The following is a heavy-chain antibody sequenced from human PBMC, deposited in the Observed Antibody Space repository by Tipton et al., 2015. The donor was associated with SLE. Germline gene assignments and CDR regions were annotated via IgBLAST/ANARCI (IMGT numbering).Heavy chain of an antibody. D-gene: IGHD2-21*02. CDR3: ARLDGSDLYWFFDL. Sequence: TLSLTCNVSGYYVTSDYWGWIRQSPAKGLEWLGNIFHNGNTFYNPSLKSRITISIDTSKNQFSLKLTSVTAADTAVYYCARLDGSDLYWFFDLWGRGTLVNVSS. CDR2: IFHNGNT. V-gene: IGHV4-38-2*02. CDR1: GYYVTSDY. J-gene: IGHJ2*01.